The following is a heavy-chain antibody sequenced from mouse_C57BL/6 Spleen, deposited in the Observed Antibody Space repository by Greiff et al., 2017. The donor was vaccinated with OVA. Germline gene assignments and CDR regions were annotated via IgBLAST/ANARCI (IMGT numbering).Heavy chain of an antibody. J-gene: IGHJ2*01. D-gene: IGHD2-5*01. CDR2: INPNNGGT. V-gene: IGHV1-18*01. CDR1: GYTFTDYN. CDR3: ARGEYYSNGYYFDY. Sequence: VQLQQSGPELVKPGASVKIPCKASGYTFTDYNMDWVKQSHGKSLEWIGDINPNNGGTIYNQKFKGKATLTVDKSSSTAYMELRSLTSEDTAVYYCARGEYYSNGYYFDYWGQGTTLTVSS.